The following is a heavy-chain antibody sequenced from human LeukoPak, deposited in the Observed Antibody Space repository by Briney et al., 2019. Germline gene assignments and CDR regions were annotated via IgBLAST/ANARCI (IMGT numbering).Heavy chain of an antibody. CDR3: AKDGIDDILTGYYTVGYYFDY. D-gene: IGHD3-9*01. CDR2: IKHDASEK. J-gene: IGHJ4*02. CDR1: GFTFSSYW. V-gene: IGHV3-7*01. Sequence: GGSLRLSCAASGFTFSSYWMAWVRQTPGKGLEWVANIKHDASEKYYVDSVKGRFTISRDNAQNSFYLQMNSLRAEDTAVYYCAKDGIDDILTGYYTVGYYFDYWGQGTLVTVSS.